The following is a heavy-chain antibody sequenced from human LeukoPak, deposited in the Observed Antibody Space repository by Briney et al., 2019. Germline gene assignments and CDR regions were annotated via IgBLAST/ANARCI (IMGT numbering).Heavy chain of an antibody. CDR3: ARLSSDGTGYYPL. CDR2: IYPGDSNT. D-gene: IGHD3-22*01. J-gene: IGHJ4*02. CDR1: GYSFTNYW. Sequence: GKSLKISCKGSGYSFTNYWIGWVRQMPGKGLEWMGIIYPGDSNTGYSPSFQGQVAISADKSITTAYLQWSSLKASDTAMYYCARLSSDGTGYYPLWGQGTLVTVSS. V-gene: IGHV5-51*01.